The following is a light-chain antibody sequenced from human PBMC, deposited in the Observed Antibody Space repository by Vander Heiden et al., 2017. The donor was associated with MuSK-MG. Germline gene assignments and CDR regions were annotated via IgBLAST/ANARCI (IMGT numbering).Light chain of an antibody. J-gene: IGLJ3*02. CDR3: AVWDNSVNGWV. CDR1: TSNIGRNT. Sequence: QSLLTQPPSASVTPGQRVTISCSGRTSNIGRNTVNWYQCRPGTAPKCLINSLNQRPSGVPDRSSGSKSDSSASLAISGLQSEDEADYYCAVWDNSVNGWVLGGGTKLTVL. V-gene: IGLV1-44*01. CDR2: SLN.